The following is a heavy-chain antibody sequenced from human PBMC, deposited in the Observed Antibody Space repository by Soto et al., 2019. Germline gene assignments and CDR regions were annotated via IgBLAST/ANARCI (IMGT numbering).Heavy chain of an antibody. V-gene: IGHV3-30*18. Sequence: PGGSLRLSCAASGFTFSSYGMHWVRQAPGKGLEWVAVISYDGSNKYYADSVKGRFTISRDNSKNTLYLQMNSLRAEDTAVYYCAKARSGIQLWAIYYYGMDVWGQGTTVTVSS. CDR1: GFTFSSYG. CDR2: ISYDGSNK. J-gene: IGHJ6*02. D-gene: IGHD5-18*01. CDR3: AKARSGIQLWAIYYYGMDV.